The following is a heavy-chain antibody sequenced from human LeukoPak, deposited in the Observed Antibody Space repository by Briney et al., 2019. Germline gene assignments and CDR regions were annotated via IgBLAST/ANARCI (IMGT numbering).Heavy chain of an antibody. CDR1: SGSISTSNW. CDR3: ARHGVTNFDY. Sequence: KASETLSLTCAGSSGSISTSNWWSWVRQPPGKGLEWIAEIHHSGSTNYNPSLKSRVTISVDKSKNQFSLKLNSVTAADTAVYYCARHGVTNFDYWGQGTLVTVSS. J-gene: IGHJ4*02. CDR2: IHHSGST. D-gene: IGHD4-11*01. V-gene: IGHV4-4*02.